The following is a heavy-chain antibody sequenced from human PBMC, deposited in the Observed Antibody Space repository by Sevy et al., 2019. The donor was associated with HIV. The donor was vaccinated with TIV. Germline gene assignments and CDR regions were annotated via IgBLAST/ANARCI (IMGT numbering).Heavy chain of an antibody. CDR1: GYSFTTYG. J-gene: IGHJ4*01. Sequence: ASVKVSCKASGYSFTTYGISWVRQAPGQGLEWMGMISTYNGNTDYAQKFQGRVTMTTDTSTNTAYMELRSLRSDDTAVYYCGRDYGDYAIDYWGHGTLVTVSS. D-gene: IGHD4-17*01. CDR2: ISTYNGNT. V-gene: IGHV1-18*01. CDR3: GRDYGDYAIDY.